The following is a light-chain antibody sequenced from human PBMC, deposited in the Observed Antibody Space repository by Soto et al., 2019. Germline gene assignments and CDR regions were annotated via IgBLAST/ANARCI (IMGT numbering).Light chain of an antibody. CDR2: LGD. CDR1: TSNIGTFY. CDR3: AAWDDNLNAYV. V-gene: IGLV1-47*02. Sequence: QSVPTQPPSASSTPGQTVTISCSGSTSNIGTFYVYWYQHLPGTAPKLLIYLGDQRASGVSDRFSGSKSGTSASLAINGLRSDDEADYYCAAWDDNLNAYVFGSGTQLTVL. J-gene: IGLJ7*01.